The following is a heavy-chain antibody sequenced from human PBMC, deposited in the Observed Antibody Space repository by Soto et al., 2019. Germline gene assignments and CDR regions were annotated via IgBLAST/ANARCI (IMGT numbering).Heavy chain of an antibody. Sequence: ASVKVSCKASGYTFTGYYMHWVRQAPGQGLEWMGWINPNSGGTNYAQKFQGWGTMTRDTSISTAYMEPSRLRSDDTAVYYCARSVVVVVEGGDAFDIWGQGTMVTVSS. CDR1: GYTFTGYY. D-gene: IGHD2-15*01. J-gene: IGHJ3*02. V-gene: IGHV1-2*04. CDR3: ARSVVVVVEGGDAFDI. CDR2: INPNSGGT.